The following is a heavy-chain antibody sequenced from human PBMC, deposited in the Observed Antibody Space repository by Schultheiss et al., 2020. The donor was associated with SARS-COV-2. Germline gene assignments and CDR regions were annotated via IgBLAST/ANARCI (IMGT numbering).Heavy chain of an antibody. CDR1: GGSISSYY. J-gene: IGHJ5*02. V-gene: IGHV4-59*12. CDR3: ARIIVGASGFDP. CDR2: IYYSGST. Sequence: PSETLSLTCTVSGGSISSYYWSWIRQPPGKGLEWIGYIYYSGSTNYNPSLKSRVTISVDKSKNQFSLKLSSVTAADTAVYYCARIIVGASGFDPWGQGTLVTVSS. D-gene: IGHD1-26*01.